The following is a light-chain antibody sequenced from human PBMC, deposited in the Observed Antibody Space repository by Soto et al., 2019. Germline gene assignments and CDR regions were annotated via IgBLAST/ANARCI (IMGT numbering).Light chain of an antibody. Sequence: DIQLTQSPSFLSASVGDRVTITCRASQGISSFLAWYQQKPGKAPKLLIYAASTLQSGVPSRFSGSGSATEFTLTVSSLQPEDFATYFCQQLNSYPLTFGGGTKVEI. J-gene: IGKJ4*01. CDR1: QGISSF. CDR3: QQLNSYPLT. V-gene: IGKV1-9*01. CDR2: AAS.